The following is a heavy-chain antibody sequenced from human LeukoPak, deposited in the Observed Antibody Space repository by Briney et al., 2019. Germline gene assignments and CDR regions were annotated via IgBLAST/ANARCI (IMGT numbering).Heavy chain of an antibody. V-gene: IGHV3-30-3*01. CDR2: ISADGNNE. J-gene: IGHJ4*02. CDR1: GFTFSNFA. Sequence: GGSLRLSCAASGFTFSNFAMHWVRQAPGKGLEWVAVISADGNNEHYADSAKGRFTLSRDNAKSTAYLQMNSLRSEDTAVYYCARNDPDSSEDWGQGTLVTVSS. D-gene: IGHD3-22*01. CDR3: ARNDPDSSED.